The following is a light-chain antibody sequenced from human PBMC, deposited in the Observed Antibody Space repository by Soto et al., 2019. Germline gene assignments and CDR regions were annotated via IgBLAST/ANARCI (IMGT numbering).Light chain of an antibody. CDR2: DAS. CDR1: QSISRR. CDR3: QQYNSYPWT. V-gene: IGKV1-5*01. J-gene: IGKJ1*01. Sequence: DIQMIQSPSALSASVGDRVTITCRASQSISRRLAWYQQKPGKAPKLLIYDASSLESGVPAGFSGSGSGTQLPLSLSSLQPDDFATYYCQQYNSYPWTFGQGTRVEIK.